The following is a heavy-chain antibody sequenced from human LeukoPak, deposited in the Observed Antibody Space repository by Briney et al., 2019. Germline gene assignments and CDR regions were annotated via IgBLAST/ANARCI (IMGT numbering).Heavy chain of an antibody. J-gene: IGHJ4*02. CDR3: AKDFDGYTYGNLDY. CDR1: GFTFSTYG. D-gene: IGHD5-18*01. V-gene: IGHV3-30*02. CDR2: IRDDGSNK. Sequence: GGSLRLSCAASGFTFSTYGMHWVRQAPGKGLECVAFIRDDGSNKYYADSVKGRFTISRDNSKNTLYLQMNSLRGEDTAAYYCAKDFDGYTYGNLDYWGQGTLVTVSS.